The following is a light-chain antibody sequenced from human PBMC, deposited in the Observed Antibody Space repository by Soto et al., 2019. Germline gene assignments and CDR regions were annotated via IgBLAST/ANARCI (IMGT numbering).Light chain of an antibody. CDR3: RPYTGSKHCSV. J-gene: IGLJ1*01. Sequence: QSVLTQPASVSGSPGQSINISCTGTSSDVGGYNYVSWYQHHPGKAPKLIIYDVSNLPSGVSDPFSGSKSGNTASLTISGLQAEYEADYYARPYTGSKHCSVFGTGTKVPV. CDR1: SSDVGGYNY. V-gene: IGLV2-14*03. CDR2: DVS.